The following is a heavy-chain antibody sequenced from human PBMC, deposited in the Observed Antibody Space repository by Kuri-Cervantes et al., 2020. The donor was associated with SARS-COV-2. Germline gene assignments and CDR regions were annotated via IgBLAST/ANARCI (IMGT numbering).Heavy chain of an antibody. D-gene: IGHD3-16*01. J-gene: IGHJ6*03. Sequence: GGSLRLSCAASGFTFSDHYMDWVRQAPGKGLEYVSAISSNGGSTYYANSVKGRFTISRDNSKNTLYLQMGSLRAEDMAVYYCARMGEPYYMDVWGKGTTVTVSS. CDR3: ARMGEPYYMDV. CDR1: GFTFSDHY. CDR2: ISSNGGST. V-gene: IGHV3-64*01.